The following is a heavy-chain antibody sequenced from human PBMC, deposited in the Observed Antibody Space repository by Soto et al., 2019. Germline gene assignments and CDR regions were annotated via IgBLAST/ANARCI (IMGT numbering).Heavy chain of an antibody. CDR3: ARNPSDFWSGYYPHLYYYYYMDV. Sequence: SETLSLTCTVSGGSISSSSYYWGWIRQPPGKGLEWIGSTYYSGSTYYNPSLKSRVTISVDTSKNQFSLKLSSVTAADTAVYYCARNPSDFWSGYYPHLYYYYYMDVWGKGTTVTVSS. V-gene: IGHV4-39*01. CDR2: TYYSGST. J-gene: IGHJ6*03. D-gene: IGHD3-3*01. CDR1: GGSISSSSYY.